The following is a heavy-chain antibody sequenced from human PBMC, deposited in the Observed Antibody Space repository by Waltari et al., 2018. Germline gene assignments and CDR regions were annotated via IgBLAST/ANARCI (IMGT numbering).Heavy chain of an antibody. J-gene: IGHJ6*02. D-gene: IGHD3-10*01. V-gene: IGHV1-69*12. CDR3: AREGYGSGSFDYYGMDV. Sequence: QVQLVQSGAEVKKPGSSVKVSCKASGGTFSSYAISWVRQAPGQGLEWMGGIIPIFGTANYAQKFQGRVTITADESTSTAYMELSSLRSEDTAVYYCAREGYGSGSFDYYGMDVWGQGTTVTVSS. CDR1: GGTFSSYA. CDR2: IIPIFGTA.